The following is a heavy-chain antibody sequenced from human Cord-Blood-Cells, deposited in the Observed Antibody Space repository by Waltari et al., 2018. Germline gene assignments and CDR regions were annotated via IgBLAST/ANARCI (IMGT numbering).Heavy chain of an antibody. J-gene: IGHJ4*02. CDR2: MNPNSGNT. V-gene: IGHV1-8*01. CDR3: ARGARGGAAAGTDY. Sequence: QVQLVQSGAEVKKPGASVKVSCKASGYTFPSYDINWVRQATGQGLAWMGGMNPNSGNTGYAQKFQGRVTMTRNTSISTAYMELSSLRSEDTAVYYRARGARGGAAAGTDYWGQGTLVTVSS. CDR1: GYTFPSYD. D-gene: IGHD6-13*01.